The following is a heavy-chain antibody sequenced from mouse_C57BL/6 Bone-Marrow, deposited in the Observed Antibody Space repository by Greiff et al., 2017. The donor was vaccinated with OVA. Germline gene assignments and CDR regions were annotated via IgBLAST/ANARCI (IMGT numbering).Heavy chain of an antibody. V-gene: IGHV1-63*01. D-gene: IGHD4-1*01. Sequence: VQLQQSGAELVRPGTSVKMSCKASGYTFTNYWIGWAKQRPGHGLEWIGDIYPGGGYTNYNEKFKSKATLTVDTSSSTAYMQLSSLTSEDSAVYYCAKLGPYWYFDVWGTGTTVTVSS. CDR1: GYTFTNYW. CDR2: IYPGGGYT. J-gene: IGHJ1*03. CDR3: AKLGPYWYFDV.